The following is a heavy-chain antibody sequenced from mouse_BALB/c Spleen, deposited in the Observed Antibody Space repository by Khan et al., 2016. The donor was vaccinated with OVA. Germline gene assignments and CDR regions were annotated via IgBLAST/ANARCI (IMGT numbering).Heavy chain of an antibody. CDR1: GYTFTNYG. CDR3: ARSCSRAFDY. J-gene: IGHJ4*01. V-gene: IGHV9-3-1*01. CDR2: INTYTGEP. D-gene: IGHD1-1*01. Sequence: QIQLVQSGPELKKSGETVKISCKASGYTFTNYGMNWVKQAPGKGLKWMGWINTYTGEPTYADDFKGRFAISLESSTSTAFLQINNLTTDDTATYYCARSCSRAFDYWGQGTTVTVSS.